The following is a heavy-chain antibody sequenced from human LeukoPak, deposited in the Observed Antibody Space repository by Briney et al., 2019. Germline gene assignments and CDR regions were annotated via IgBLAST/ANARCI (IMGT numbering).Heavy chain of an antibody. Sequence: GGSLRLSCAASGFTFSNSAMSWVRQAPGKGLEWVSTLSGSGITTYYADSVKGRFTISRDNSKNTLYLQMDSLRAEDTAVYYCAKDYIKIDYWGQGTLVSVSS. CDR1: GFTFSNSA. J-gene: IGHJ4*02. V-gene: IGHV3-23*01. D-gene: IGHD4-11*01. CDR3: AKDYIKIDY. CDR2: LSGSGITT.